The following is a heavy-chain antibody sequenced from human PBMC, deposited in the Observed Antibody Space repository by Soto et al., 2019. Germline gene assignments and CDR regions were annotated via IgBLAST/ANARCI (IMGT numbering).Heavy chain of an antibody. D-gene: IGHD3-10*01. V-gene: IGHV3-23*01. CDR3: AKDRDYYYGSGSYYPHTSFDY. Sequence: GGSLRLSCAASGFTFGSYAMSWVRQAPGKGLEWVSAISGSGGSTYYADSVKGRFTISRDNSKNTLYLQMNSLRAEDTAVYYCAKDRDYYYGSGSYYPHTSFDYWGQGTLVPVAS. CDR1: GFTFGSYA. CDR2: ISGSGGST. J-gene: IGHJ4*02.